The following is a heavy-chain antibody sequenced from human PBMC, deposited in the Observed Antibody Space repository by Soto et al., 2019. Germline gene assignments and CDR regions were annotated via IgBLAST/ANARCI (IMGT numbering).Heavy chain of an antibody. J-gene: IGHJ6*02. CDR1: GYIFTKNS. CDR3: ARDQAFGMDV. D-gene: IGHD3-16*01. CDR2: ISAYNGNT. Sequence: ASVKVSCKTSGYIFTKNSITWVRQAPGQGLEWMGWISAYNGNTNYAQRLQGRVTMTTDTSTSTAYMELRSLRSDDTAVYYCARDQAFGMDVWGQGTTVTVS. V-gene: IGHV1-18*01.